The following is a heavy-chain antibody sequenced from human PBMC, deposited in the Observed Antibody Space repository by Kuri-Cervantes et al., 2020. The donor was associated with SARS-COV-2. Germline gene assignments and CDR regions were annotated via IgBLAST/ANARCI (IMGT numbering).Heavy chain of an antibody. D-gene: IGHD2-21*01. Sequence: ASVKVSCKASGYPFTSYDINWVRQATGQGLEWMGMVKTNSGNTLYAQFFQGRVTMTRDTSTSTVYMELSSLTSEDTAIYYCYCAPKEGFDSWGQGTLVTVSS. J-gene: IGHJ4*02. CDR2: VKTNSGNT. V-gene: IGHV1-8*02. CDR3: YCAPKEGFDS. CDR1: GYPFTSYD.